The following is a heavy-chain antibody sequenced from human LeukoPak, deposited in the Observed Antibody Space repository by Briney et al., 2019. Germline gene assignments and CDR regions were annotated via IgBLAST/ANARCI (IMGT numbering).Heavy chain of an antibody. CDR3: ARESSGYYLDY. Sequence: GGSLRLSCAASGFTFSSYSMNWVRQAPGKGLEWVSSISSSSSYIYYADSVKGRFTISRDDSKNTLYLQMNSLRAEDTAVYYCARESSGYYLDYWGQGTLVTVSS. CDR2: ISSSSSYI. J-gene: IGHJ4*02. CDR1: GFTFSSYS. D-gene: IGHD6-25*01. V-gene: IGHV3-21*04.